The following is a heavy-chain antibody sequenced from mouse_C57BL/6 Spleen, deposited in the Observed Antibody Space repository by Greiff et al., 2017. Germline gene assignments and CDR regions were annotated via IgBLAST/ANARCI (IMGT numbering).Heavy chain of an antibody. CDR3: ARGGDGDFDY. D-gene: IGHD2-13*01. CDR1: GFTFSSYG. Sequence: EVHLVESGGDLVKPGGSLKLSCAASGFTFSSYGMSWVRQTPDKRLEWVATISSGGSYTYYPDRVKGRCTISRYNAKNTLYLQMSSLKSEDTAMYYCARGGDGDFDYWGQGTTLTVSS. V-gene: IGHV5-6*01. CDR2: ISSGGSYT. J-gene: IGHJ2*01.